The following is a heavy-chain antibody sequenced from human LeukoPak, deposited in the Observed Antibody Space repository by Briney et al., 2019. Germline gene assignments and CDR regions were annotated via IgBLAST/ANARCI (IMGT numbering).Heavy chain of an antibody. V-gene: IGHV3-66*01. CDR3: TRVLRDYYDSSGYCDY. J-gene: IGHJ4*02. CDR2: IYSGGST. D-gene: IGHD3-22*01. CDR1: GFTVSSIY. Sequence: GGSLTFYSAASGFTVSSIYMSWLRPAPGKGVEWVLVIYSGGSTYYADSVKGRFTISRDNSKNTLYVQMNSMRAEETVVYYCTRVLRDYYDSSGYCDYWGQGTLVTVSS.